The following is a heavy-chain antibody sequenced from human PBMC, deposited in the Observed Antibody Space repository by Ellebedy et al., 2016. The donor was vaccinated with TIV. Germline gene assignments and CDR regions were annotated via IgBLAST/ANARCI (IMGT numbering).Heavy chain of an antibody. V-gene: IGHV4-59*01. CDR1: GDSINNNY. CDR3: AIGRGDFDY. Sequence: MPSETLSLTCTVSGDSINNNYWSWIRQPPGKGLEWIGYIYYSGSTNYNPSLKSRVTISVDTSKNQFSLKLSSVTAADTAVYYCAIGRGDFDYWGQGTLVTVSS. CDR2: IYYSGST. J-gene: IGHJ4*02. D-gene: IGHD5-24*01.